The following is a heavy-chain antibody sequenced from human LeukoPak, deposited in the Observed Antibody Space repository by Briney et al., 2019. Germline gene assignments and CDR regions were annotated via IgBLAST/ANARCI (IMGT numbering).Heavy chain of an antibody. V-gene: IGHV4-39*01. D-gene: IGHD2-15*01. CDR1: GGSISSSSYY. CDR2: ISYSGST. Sequence: SETLSLTCSVSGGSISSSSYYWGWIRQPPGKGLEWIGSISYSGSTYYSPSLKSRVTISVDTSKNQLPLRLTSVPAADTAVYYCARRWYRYYFDYWRQGTLVTVSS. J-gene: IGHJ4*02. CDR3: ARRWYRYYFDY.